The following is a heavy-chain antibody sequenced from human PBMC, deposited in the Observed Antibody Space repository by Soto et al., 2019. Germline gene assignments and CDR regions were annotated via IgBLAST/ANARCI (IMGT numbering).Heavy chain of an antibody. CDR1: GYTFNNFG. CDR2: ISSYSGET. CDR3: ARDFFASSSSHYFDH. V-gene: IGHV1-18*01. Sequence: QVQLVQSGAEVKKPGASVKVSCKASGYTFNNFGVSWVRQAPGQGLEWMGWISSYSGETNYAQKFQGRVTMTRDTSMSTTYMDLRSLRSDNTAVYYCARDFFASSSSHYFDHCGQGTLVTVSS. D-gene: IGHD6-6*01. J-gene: IGHJ4*02.